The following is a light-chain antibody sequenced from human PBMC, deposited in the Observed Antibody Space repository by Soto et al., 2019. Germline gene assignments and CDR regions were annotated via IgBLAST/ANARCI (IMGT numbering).Light chain of an antibody. CDR3: SSFTSSSTRV. Sequence: QSALTRSASVSGSPGQSITISCTGTSSDVGAYNYVSWYQQHPGKAPKLIIYDVSNRPSGVSNRFSGSKSGNTASLTISALQAEDEADYYCSSFTSSSTRVFGTGTKLTVL. V-gene: IGLV2-14*01. CDR2: DVS. J-gene: IGLJ1*01. CDR1: SSDVGAYNY.